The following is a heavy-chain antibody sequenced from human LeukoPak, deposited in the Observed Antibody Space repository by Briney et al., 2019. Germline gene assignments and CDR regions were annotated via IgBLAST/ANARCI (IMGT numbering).Heavy chain of an antibody. V-gene: IGHV1-18*01. CDR3: ARGGVLWFGELLDDY. D-gene: IGHD3-10*01. Sequence: ASVKVSCKASGYTFTSYGISWVRQAPGQGLEWMGWISAYNGNTNSAQKLQGRVTMTTDTSTSTAYMELSSLRSEDTAVYYCARGGVLWFGELLDDYWGQGTLVTVSS. CDR2: ISAYNGNT. J-gene: IGHJ4*02. CDR1: GYTFTSYG.